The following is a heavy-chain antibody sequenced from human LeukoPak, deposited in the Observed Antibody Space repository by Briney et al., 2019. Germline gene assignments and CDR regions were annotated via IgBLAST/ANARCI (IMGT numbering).Heavy chain of an antibody. CDR2: ISHDGSNK. J-gene: IGHJ4*02. CDR3: AKVREYYYDSSGVFDY. Sequence: GGCPRLSRAASGFTLNSFSIHLVPQAPGGGVEGVAKISHDGSNKYYADSVKGRFTISRDNSKNTLYLQMNSLRAEDTAVYYCAKVREYYYDSSGVFDYWGQGTLVTVSS. CDR1: GFTLNSFS. V-gene: IGHV3-30-3*01. D-gene: IGHD3-22*01.